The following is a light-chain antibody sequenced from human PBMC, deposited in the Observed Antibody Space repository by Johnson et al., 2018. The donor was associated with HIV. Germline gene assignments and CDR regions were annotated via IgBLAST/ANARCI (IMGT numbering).Light chain of an antibody. V-gene: IGLV1-51*01. CDR3: GAWDSSLSAHYV. CDR2: ENN. Sequence: QSVLTQPPSVSAAPGQKVTISCSGSNSNIGNNYVSWYQQLPGTAPKLLIYENNKRPSGIPDRFSASESGTSATLGITGPQTGDEADYYCGAWDSSLSAHYVFGTGTKVTVL. CDR1: NSNIGNNY. J-gene: IGLJ1*01.